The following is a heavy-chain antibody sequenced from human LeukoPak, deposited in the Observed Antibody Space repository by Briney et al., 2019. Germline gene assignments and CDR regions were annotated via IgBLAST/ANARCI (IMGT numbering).Heavy chain of an antibody. J-gene: IGHJ6*02. CDR1: GFTFSSYA. V-gene: IGHV3-23*01. CDR3: AKDDCSSTCCYIRYYYYGMDV. Sequence: GGSLRLSCAASGFTFSSYAMSWVRQAPGKGLEWVSAISGSGGSTYYADSVKGRFTISRDNSKNTLYLQMNSLRAEDTAVYYCAKDDCSSTCCYIRYYYYGMDVWGQGTTVTVSS. D-gene: IGHD2-2*02. CDR2: ISGSGGST.